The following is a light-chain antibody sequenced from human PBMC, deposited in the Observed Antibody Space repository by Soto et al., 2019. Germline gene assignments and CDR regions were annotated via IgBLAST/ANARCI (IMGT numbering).Light chain of an antibody. V-gene: IGKV4-1*01. CDR2: WAS. CDR1: QRVLYSSNNKNY. Sequence: DIVMTPSPDSLAVSLGERATINCKSSQRVLYSSNNKNYLDWYQQKPGQPPKLLIYWASTRESGVPDRFSGSGSGTDFTLTISSLQAEDVAVYYCQQYYSTLLTFGRGTKVEIK. J-gene: IGKJ4*01. CDR3: QQYYSTLLT.